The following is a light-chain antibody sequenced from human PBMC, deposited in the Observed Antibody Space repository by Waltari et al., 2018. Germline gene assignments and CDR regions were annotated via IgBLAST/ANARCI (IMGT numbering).Light chain of an antibody. CDR1: SSDIGLNNY. CDR2: EFS. J-gene: IGLJ1*01. Sequence: QSALTQPPSASGSPGQSVTISCTGTSSDIGLNNYVSWYQQHPGKAPKLIIYEFSNRPSVVPDRFSGSKSGNTASLTVSGLQPEDEADYYCTSNAGTTGVFGSGTKVTVL. CDR3: TSNAGTTGV. V-gene: IGLV2-8*01.